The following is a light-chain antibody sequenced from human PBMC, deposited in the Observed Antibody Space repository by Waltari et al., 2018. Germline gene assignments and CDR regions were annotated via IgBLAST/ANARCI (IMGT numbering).Light chain of an antibody. CDR2: HDT. Sequence: SYVLTQPPSVSVAPGNTAAITRGGKDIGSKPVQWYQQKPDQAPLVVMSHDTDRPSGIPERFSGSNSGNTAILTINRVEAGDEADYYCQVWDSTSEHVVFGGGTKLIVL. V-gene: IGLV3-21*01. CDR1: DIGSKP. CDR3: QVWDSTSEHVV. J-gene: IGLJ3*02.